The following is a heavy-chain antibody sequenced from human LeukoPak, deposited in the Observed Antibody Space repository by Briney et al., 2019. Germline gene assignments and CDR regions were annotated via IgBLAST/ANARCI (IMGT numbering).Heavy chain of an antibody. V-gene: IGHV4-39*01. D-gene: IGHD2-15*01. CDR3: ARGGAVAANPFDY. J-gene: IGHJ4*02. Sequence: LSETLSLTCTVSGGSISSSSYYWGWIRQPPGKGLEWIVSIYYSGSTYYNPSLKSRVTISVDTSKNQFSLKLSSMTAADTAVYYCARGGAVAANPFDYWGQGTLVTVSS. CDR1: GGSISSSSYY. CDR2: IYYSGST.